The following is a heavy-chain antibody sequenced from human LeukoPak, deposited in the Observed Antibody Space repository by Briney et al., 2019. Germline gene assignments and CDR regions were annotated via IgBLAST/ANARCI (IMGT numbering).Heavy chain of an antibody. CDR1: GYTFTGYY. CDR2: INPNSGGT. CDR3: ARGRHTFNSSTWYFDP. D-gene: IGHD6-13*01. Sequence: ASVKVSCKASGYTFTGYYMHWVRQAPGQGLEWMGWINPNSGGTNYAQKFQGRVTMTRDTSISTAYMELTRLRSDDTAVYYCARGRHTFNSSTWYFDPWGQGTLVTVSS. J-gene: IGHJ5*02. V-gene: IGHV1-2*02.